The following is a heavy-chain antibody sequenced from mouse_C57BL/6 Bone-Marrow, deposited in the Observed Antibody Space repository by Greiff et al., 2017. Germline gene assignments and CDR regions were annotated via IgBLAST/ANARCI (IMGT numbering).Heavy chain of an antibody. CDR3: ARSLGRFQCAD. CDR1: GYAFSSYW. V-gene: IGHV1-80*01. D-gene: IGHD4-1*01. CDR2: IYPGDGDT. J-gene: IGHJ3*01. Sequence: QVQLQQSGAELVKPGASVKISCKASGYAFSSYWMNWVKQRPGKGLAWIGPIYPGDGDTNYNGKFKGKATLTADKSSSTAYMQLSSLASEDSAVYFCARSLGRFQCADWGQGTLVTVSA.